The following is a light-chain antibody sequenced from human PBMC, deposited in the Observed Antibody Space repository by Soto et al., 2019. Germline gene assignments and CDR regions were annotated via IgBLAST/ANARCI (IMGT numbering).Light chain of an antibody. CDR2: AAS. V-gene: IGKV1-39*01. CDR3: QQRYSTPRT. Sequence: DIQMTQSPSSLSASAGDRVTITCRASQSISSYLNWYQQKPGKAPKLLIYAASSLQSGVPSRFSGSGSGTDFTLTISSLQPEDFATYYCQQRYSTPRTFGQGTKVEIK. CDR1: QSISSY. J-gene: IGKJ1*01.